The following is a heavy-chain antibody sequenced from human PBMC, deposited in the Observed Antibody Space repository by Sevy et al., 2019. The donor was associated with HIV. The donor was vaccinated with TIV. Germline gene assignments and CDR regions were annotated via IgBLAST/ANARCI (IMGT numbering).Heavy chain of an antibody. V-gene: IGHV1-18*01. D-gene: IGHD2-2*01. CDR1: GYTFTSYG. CDR3: ASCSSTSCYGLFDY. J-gene: IGHJ4*02. CDR2: ISAYNGNT. Sequence: ASVKVSCKASGYTFTSYGISWVRQAPGQGLEWMGWISAYNGNTNYAQKLQGRVTMTTDTSTRTAYMELRSLRSDDTAVYYCASCSSTSCYGLFDYWGQGTLVTVSS.